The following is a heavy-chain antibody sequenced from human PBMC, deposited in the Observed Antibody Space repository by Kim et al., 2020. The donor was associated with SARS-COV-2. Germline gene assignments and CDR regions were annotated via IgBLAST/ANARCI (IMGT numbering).Heavy chain of an antibody. CDR3: ARVTKRTYYYDSSGYYFFDC. CDR1: GGSISSYY. V-gene: IGHV4-59*01. J-gene: IGHJ4*02. D-gene: IGHD3-22*01. Sequence: SETLSLTCTVSGGSISSYYWSWIRQPPGKGLEWIGYIYYSGSTNYNPSLKSRVTISVDTSKNQFSLKLSSVTAADTAVYYCARVTKRTYYYDSSGYYFFDCWGQGTLVTVSS. CDR2: IYYSGST.